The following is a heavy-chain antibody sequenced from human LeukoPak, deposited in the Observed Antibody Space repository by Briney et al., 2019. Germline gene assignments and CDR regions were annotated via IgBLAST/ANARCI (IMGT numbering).Heavy chain of an antibody. D-gene: IGHD1-1*01. Sequence: PSETLSLTCAVYGGSFSGYYWSWIRQPPGKGLEWIGEINHSGSTNYNPSLKSRVTISVDTSKNQFSLKLSSVTAADTAVYYCASRTKYWYFDLWGRGTLVTVSS. CDR1: GGSFSGYY. CDR2: INHSGST. CDR3: ASRTKYWYFDL. V-gene: IGHV4-34*01. J-gene: IGHJ2*01.